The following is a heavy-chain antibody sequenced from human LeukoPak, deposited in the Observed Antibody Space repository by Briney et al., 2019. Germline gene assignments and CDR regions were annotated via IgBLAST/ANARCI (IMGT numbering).Heavy chain of an antibody. CDR2: ISSSSSYI. D-gene: IGHD5-18*01. CDR1: GFTFSSYS. V-gene: IGHV3-21*01. J-gene: IGHJ4*02. Sequence: PGGSLRLSCAASGFTFSSYSMNWVRQAPGKGLEWVSSISSSSSYIYYADSVKGRFTISRDNAKNSLYLQMNSLRAEDTAVYYCARDSIKVGYSYAVSPLIDYWGQGTLVTVSS. CDR3: ARDSIKVGYSYAVSPLIDY.